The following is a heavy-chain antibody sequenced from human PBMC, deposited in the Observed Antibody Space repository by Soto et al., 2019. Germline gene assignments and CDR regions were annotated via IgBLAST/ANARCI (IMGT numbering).Heavy chain of an antibody. D-gene: IGHD6-6*01. Sequence: SETLALTSTVSGGSMKSSSYYWGWIRQTPGKGLEWIGSIYYSGSTYYNPSLKSRVTISVDTSKNQFSLKLSSVNAADTAVYFCAGQNARGRYPVFAFGAQGTLVTVSS. CDR2: IYYSGST. J-gene: IGHJ4*02. CDR1: GGSMKSSSYY. CDR3: AGQNARGRYPVFAF. V-gene: IGHV4-39*01.